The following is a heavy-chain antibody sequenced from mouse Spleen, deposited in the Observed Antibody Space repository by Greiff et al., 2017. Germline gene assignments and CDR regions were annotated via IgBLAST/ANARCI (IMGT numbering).Heavy chain of an antibody. Sequence: QVLLQQPGAELVRPGTSVKLSCKASGYNFTSYWMHWVKQRPGQGLEWIGVIGPSGSYTNYNQNFKGKATLTVDTSSSTAYMQLSSLTSEDSAVYYCARFYYGSSHAYWGQGTLVTVSA. D-gene: IGHD1-1*01. CDR1: GYNFTSYW. J-gene: IGHJ3*01. CDR3: ARFYYGSSHAY. CDR2: IGPSGSYT. V-gene: IGHV1-59*01.